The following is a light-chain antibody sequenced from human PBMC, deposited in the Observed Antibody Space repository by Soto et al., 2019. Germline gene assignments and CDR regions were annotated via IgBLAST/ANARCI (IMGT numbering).Light chain of an antibody. CDR3: QQSDSTPPYT. CDR1: QNVNNY. J-gene: IGKJ2*01. CDR2: AAS. Sequence: DVQMTQPPSSLSASVGDRVTISCRASQNVNNYLNWYQQKPGKAPKLLIYAASRLQGGVPPRFRSTRSGTEFTRTISSLQPQDLATYCCQQSDSTPPYTFGQGT. V-gene: IGKV1-39*01.